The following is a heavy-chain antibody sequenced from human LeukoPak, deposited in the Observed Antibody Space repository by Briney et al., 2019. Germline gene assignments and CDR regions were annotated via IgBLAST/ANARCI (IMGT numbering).Heavy chain of an antibody. CDR3: ATTVHYYDSSGYMA. J-gene: IGHJ5*02. CDR2: IYYSGST. D-gene: IGHD3-22*01. V-gene: IGHV4-39*07. Sequence: SETLSLTCTVSGGSISSNSYYWGWIRQPPGKGLEWIGSIYYSGSTYYNPSLRSRVTMSVDTSKNQFSLKLSSVTALDTAVYYCATTVHYYDSSGYMAWGQGTLVTVSS. CDR1: GGSISSNSYY.